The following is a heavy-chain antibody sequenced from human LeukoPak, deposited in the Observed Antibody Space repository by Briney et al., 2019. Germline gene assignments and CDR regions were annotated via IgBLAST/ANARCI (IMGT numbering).Heavy chain of an antibody. V-gene: IGHV3-20*04. CDR2: INWNGGRT. J-gene: IGHJ4*02. CDR1: GFTFNDYG. Sequence: GGSLRLSCAASGFTFNDYGMSWVRQAPGKGLEWVSGINWNGGRTGYADSMKGRFIISRDNAKNTLYLQMNSLRAEDTAVYYCARVRWGGLYYFDYWGQGTLVTVSS. CDR3: ARVRWGGLYYFDY. D-gene: IGHD3-16*01.